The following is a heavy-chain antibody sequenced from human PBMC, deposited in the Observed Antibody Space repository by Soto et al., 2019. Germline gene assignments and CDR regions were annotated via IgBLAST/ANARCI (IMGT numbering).Heavy chain of an antibody. CDR3: ARRGSS. Sequence: ESGGGLVQPGGSLRLSCAASGFTFSSSEMYWVRQAPGKGLEWVSYIHPGGQIIFYADSVKGRFTISRDNAKNSVYLQMNNLRAEDTAFYYCARRGSSWGQGTMVTVSS. V-gene: IGHV3-48*03. CDR2: IHPGGQII. CDR1: GFTFSSSE. J-gene: IGHJ3*01. D-gene: IGHD2-2*01.